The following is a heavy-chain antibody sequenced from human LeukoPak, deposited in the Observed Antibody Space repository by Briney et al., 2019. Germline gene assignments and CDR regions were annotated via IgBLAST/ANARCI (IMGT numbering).Heavy chain of an antibody. J-gene: IGHJ3*02. CDR3: ATSPTTVTYRGASDI. D-gene: IGHD4-17*01. V-gene: IGHV4-4*07. CDR2: IYTSGTT. CDR1: GNSVSNYY. Sequence: PSETLSLTCTVSGNSVSNYYWNWIRQPAGKGLEWIGRIYTSGTTNYNPSLKSRVTMSVDTSKSQFSLKLTSVIAADTAVYYCATSPTTVTYRGASDIWGQGTMVTVSS.